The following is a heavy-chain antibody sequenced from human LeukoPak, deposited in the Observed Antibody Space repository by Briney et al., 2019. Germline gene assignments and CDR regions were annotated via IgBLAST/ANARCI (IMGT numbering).Heavy chain of an antibody. CDR3: ARELWFDY. CDR2: IGGSGSTT. CDR1: GFTFSSYS. V-gene: IGHV3-23*01. J-gene: IGHJ4*02. D-gene: IGHD3-10*01. Sequence: PGGSLRLSCAASGFTFSSYSVNWVRQAPGKGLEWVSGIGGSGSTTYYADSVKGRFTISRDNSKNTLYLQMNSLRAEDTAIYYCARELWFDYWGQGTLVTVSS.